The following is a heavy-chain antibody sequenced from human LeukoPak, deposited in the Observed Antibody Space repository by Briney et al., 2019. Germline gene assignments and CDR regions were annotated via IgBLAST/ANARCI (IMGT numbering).Heavy chain of an antibody. CDR1: GGSFSGYY. D-gene: IGHD2-21*02. CDR3: ARGRPYCGGDCYFNFYYYYYMDV. CDR2: INHSGST. V-gene: IGHV4-34*01. Sequence: SETLSLTCAVYGGSFSGYYWSWIRQPPGKGLEWIGEINHSGSTNYNPSLKSRVTISVDTSKNQFSLELSSVTAADTAVYYCARGRPYCGGDCYFNFYYYYYMDVWGKGTTVTVSS. J-gene: IGHJ6*03.